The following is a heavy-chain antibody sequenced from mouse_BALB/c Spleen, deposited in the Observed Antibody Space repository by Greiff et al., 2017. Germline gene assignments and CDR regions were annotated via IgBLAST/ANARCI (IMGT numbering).Heavy chain of an antibody. V-gene: IGHV2-9*02. CDR2: IWAGGST. D-gene: IGHD2-1*01. CDR1: GFSLTSYG. CDR3: DRGANGNYGSMDY. Sequence: VQLQESGPGLVAPSQSLSITCTVSGFSLTSYGVHWVRQPPGKGLEWLGVIWAGGSTNYNSALMSRLSISKDNSKSQVFLKMNSLQTDDTAMYYCDRGANGNYGSMDYWGQGTSVTVAS. J-gene: IGHJ4*01.